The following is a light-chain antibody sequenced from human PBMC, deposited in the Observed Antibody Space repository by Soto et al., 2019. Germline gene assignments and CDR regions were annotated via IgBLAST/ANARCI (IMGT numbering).Light chain of an antibody. CDR1: SSNIGINY. CDR2: DNH. V-gene: IGLV1-51*01. Sequence: QSVLTQPPSVCAAPGQRVTISCSGSSSNIGINYVSWYQRLPGTAHKLLMYDNHNRPSGIPDRFSGSKSGTSATLAITGLQTGDEADYYCGTWQSGLSAFVFGTGTKLTVL. CDR3: GTWQSGLSAFV. J-gene: IGLJ1*01.